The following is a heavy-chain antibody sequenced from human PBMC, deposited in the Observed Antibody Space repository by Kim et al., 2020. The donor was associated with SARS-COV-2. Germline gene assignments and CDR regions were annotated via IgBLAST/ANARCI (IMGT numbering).Heavy chain of an antibody. Sequence: SVKVSCKASGGTFSSYAISWVRQAPGQGLEWMGGIIPIFGTANYAQKFQGRVTLTADESTSTAYMELSSLRSEDTAGYYRARYNCGGDCGVDCWGQGTL. V-gene: IGHV1-69*13. J-gene: IGHJ4*02. D-gene: IGHD2-21*02. CDR2: IIPIFGTA. CDR1: GGTFSSYA. CDR3: ARYNCGGDCGVDC.